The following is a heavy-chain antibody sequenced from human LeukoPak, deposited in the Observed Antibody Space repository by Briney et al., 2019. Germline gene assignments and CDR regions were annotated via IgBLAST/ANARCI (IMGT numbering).Heavy chain of an antibody. Sequence: PGGSLRLSCAASGFTFSSYGMHWVRQAPGKGLEWVAVISYDGSNKYYADSVKGRFTISRDNSKNTLYLQMNSLRAEDTAVYYCARFGRWLPPGSLYYFDYWGQGTLVTVSS. J-gene: IGHJ4*02. CDR1: GFTFSSYG. CDR2: ISYDGSNK. V-gene: IGHV3-30*03. D-gene: IGHD5-24*01. CDR3: ARFGRWLPPGSLYYFDY.